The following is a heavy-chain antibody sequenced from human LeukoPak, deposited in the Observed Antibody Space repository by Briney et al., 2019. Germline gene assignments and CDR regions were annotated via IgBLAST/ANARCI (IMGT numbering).Heavy chain of an antibody. CDR1: GGTFSSYA. CDR2: IIPIFGTA. Sequence: SVKVFCKASGGTFSSYAISWVRQAPGQGLEWMGGIIPIFGTANYAQKFQGRVTITADESTSTAYMELSSLRSEDTAVYYCARGRAPNWGSILQTDYWGQGTLVTVSS. J-gene: IGHJ4*02. D-gene: IGHD7-27*01. V-gene: IGHV1-69*13. CDR3: ARGRAPNWGSILQTDY.